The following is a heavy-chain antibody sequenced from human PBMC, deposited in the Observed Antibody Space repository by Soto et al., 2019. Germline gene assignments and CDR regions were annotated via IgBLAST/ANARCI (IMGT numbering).Heavy chain of an antibody. J-gene: IGHJ4*02. CDR3: VMVAYGGLGG. CDR2: IKSDGSDT. V-gene: IGHV3-74*01. CDR1: GFTFSSYW. D-gene: IGHD4-17*01. Sequence: EVQLVESGGGLVQPGGSLRLSCAASGFTFSSYWMHWVRQAPGKGLVWVSRIKSDGSDTSYADSVKGRFTISRDNAKNPLYLQMSSLRAEDKAVYYFVMVAYGGLGGWGQGTLVTVSS.